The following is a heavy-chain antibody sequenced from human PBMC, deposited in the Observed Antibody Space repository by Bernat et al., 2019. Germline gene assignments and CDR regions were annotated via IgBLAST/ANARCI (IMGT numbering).Heavy chain of an antibody. CDR2: IYWDDDK. D-gene: IGHD3-10*01. J-gene: IGHJ4*02. V-gene: IGHV2-5*02. CDR3: AHSELQLLWFRELFGPFDY. Sequence: QITLQESGPTLVKPTQTLTLTCTFSGFSLSTSGVGVGWIRQPPGKALEWLALIYWDDDKRYSPSLKSRLTITKDTSKNQVVLTMTNMDPVDTATYYCAHSELQLLWFRELFGPFDYWGQGTLVTVSS. CDR1: GFSLSTSGVG.